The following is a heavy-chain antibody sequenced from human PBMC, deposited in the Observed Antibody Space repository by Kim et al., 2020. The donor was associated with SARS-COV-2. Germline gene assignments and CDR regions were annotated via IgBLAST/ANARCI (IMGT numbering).Heavy chain of an antibody. CDR2: IYYSGST. D-gene: IGHD6-19*01. Sequence: SETLSLTCTVSGGSISSSSYYWGWIRQPPGKGLEWIGSIYYSGSTYYNPSLKSRVTISVDTSKNQFSLKLSSVTAADTAVYYCASLGLVAVAGTSDYWGQGTLVTVSS. CDR3: ASLGLVAVAGTSDY. CDR1: GGSISSSSYY. J-gene: IGHJ4*02. V-gene: IGHV4-39*01.